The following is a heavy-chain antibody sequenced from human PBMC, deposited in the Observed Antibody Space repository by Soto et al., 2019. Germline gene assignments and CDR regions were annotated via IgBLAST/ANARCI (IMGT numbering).Heavy chain of an antibody. Sequence: SETLSLTCTVSGGSISSYYWSWIRQPAGKGLEWIGRIYTSGSTNYNPSLKSRVTMSVDTSKNQFSLKLSSVTAADTAVYYCARDGSRYSSSYGMDVWGQGTTVTLSS. CDR3: ARDGSRYSSSYGMDV. V-gene: IGHV4-4*07. J-gene: IGHJ6*02. CDR2: IYTSGST. D-gene: IGHD6-6*01. CDR1: GGSISSYY.